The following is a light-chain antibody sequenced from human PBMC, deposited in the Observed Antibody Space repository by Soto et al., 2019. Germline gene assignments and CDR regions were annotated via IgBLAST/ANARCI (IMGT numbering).Light chain of an antibody. CDR2: DAS. CDR1: QSISTR. V-gene: IGKV1-5*01. Sequence: DIQMTQSPSTLSASVGDRVTITFRASQSISTRLAWYQQRPGKAPKYLIYDASSLESGVPSRFSGSRSGTEFTLTISSLQPDDFATYYCQQYESYSTFGQGTKVDI. CDR3: QQYESYST. J-gene: IGKJ1*01.